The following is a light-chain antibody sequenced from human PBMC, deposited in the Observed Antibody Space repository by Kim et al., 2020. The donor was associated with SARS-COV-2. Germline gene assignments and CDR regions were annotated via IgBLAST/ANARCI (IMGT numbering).Light chain of an antibody. CDR3: SSYASSSTWV. CDR1: SSDVGGYNF. V-gene: IGLV2-14*01. Sequence: QSALTQPASVSGSPGQSITISCTGTSSDVGGYNFVSWYQQHPGKAPKFMIFDVSKRPSGVSNRFSGSKSGNTASLTISGLQPEDEADYYCSSYASSSTWVFGGGTQLTFL. CDR2: DVS. J-gene: IGLJ3*02.